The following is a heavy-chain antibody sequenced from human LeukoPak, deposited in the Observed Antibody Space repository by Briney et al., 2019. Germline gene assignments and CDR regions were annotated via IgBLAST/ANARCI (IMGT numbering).Heavy chain of an antibody. D-gene: IGHD3-22*01. CDR3: ARHSYYDSSGYRFDY. Sequence: SETLSLTCTVSGGSISSYYWSWIRQPPGKGLEWIGYIYYGGSTNYNPSLKSRVTISVDTSKNQFSLKLSSVTAADTAVYYCARHSYYDSSGYRFDYWGQGTLVTVSS. J-gene: IGHJ4*02. CDR2: IYYGGST. CDR1: GGSISSYY. V-gene: IGHV4-59*08.